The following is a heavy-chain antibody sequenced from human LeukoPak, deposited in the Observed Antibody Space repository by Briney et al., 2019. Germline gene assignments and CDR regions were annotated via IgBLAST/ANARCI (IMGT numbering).Heavy chain of an antibody. CDR1: ESTFSSYG. J-gene: IGHJ4*02. D-gene: IGHD5-24*01. Sequence: GGSLRLPCAASESTFSSYGMNWVRQAPGKGLEWVSRISSSGTYTDYTDSVKGRFTISRDNAKNSLYLQMNSLRAEDTAVYYFARDKYRDGYIPGVLGSYWGQGTLVTVSS. CDR3: ARDKYRDGYIPGVLGSY. CDR2: ISSSGTYT. V-gene: IGHV3-21*01.